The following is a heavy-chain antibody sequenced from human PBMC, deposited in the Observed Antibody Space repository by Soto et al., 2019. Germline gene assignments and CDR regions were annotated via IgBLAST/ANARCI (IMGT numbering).Heavy chain of an antibody. J-gene: IGHJ4*02. V-gene: IGHV4-39*01. CDR2: IYYSGST. CDR3: ASLPRTVTIDDYFDY. Sequence: QLQLQESGPGLVKPSETLSLTCTVSGGSISSSSYYWGWIRQPPGKGLEWIVSIYYSGSTYYNPSLKSRVTISGDTPRNQGPLKLSSVTAADTAVYYCASLPRTVTIDDYFDYGCQGTLGTVS. D-gene: IGHD4-17*01. CDR1: GGSISSSSYY.